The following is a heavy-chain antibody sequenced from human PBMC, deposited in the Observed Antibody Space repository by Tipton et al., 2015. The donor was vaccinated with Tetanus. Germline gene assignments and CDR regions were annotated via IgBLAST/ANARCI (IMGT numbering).Heavy chain of an antibody. J-gene: IGHJ2*01. CDR1: GFTFSSYG. V-gene: IGHV3-33*08. D-gene: IGHD6-19*01. Sequence: SLRLSCAASGFTFSSYGMHWVRQAPGKGLEWVAVIFYDGSNENYADSVKGRFNISRDNSKNTLYLQVNSLRAEDTAVYYCARWQRGSGGYYWYFDLWGRGTLVTVSS. CDR2: IFYDGSNE. CDR3: ARWQRGSGGYYWYFDL.